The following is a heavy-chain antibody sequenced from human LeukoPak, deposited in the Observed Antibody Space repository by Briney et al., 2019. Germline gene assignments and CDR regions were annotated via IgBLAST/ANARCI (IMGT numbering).Heavy chain of an antibody. CDR2: IYHSGST. V-gene: IGHV4-34*01. Sequence: SETLSLTCAVYGGSLSGYYWSWIRQPPGKGLEWIGEIYHSGSTNYNPSLKSRVTISVDTSKNQFSLKLSSVTAADTAVYYCARGGFDSSSTSCYGADFDYWGQGTLVTVSS. J-gene: IGHJ4*02. D-gene: IGHD2-2*01. CDR3: ARGGFDSSSTSCYGADFDY. CDR1: GGSLSGYY.